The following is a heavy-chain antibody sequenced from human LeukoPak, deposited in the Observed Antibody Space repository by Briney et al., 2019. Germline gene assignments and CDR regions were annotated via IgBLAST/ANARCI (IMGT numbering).Heavy chain of an antibody. V-gene: IGHV1-69*04. J-gene: IGHJ4*02. CDR2: IIPILGIA. D-gene: IGHD3-10*01. CDR3: ARDLGYGGFGELTSEDY. Sequence: SVKLSCKASGGTFSSYAISWVRQAPGQGLEWMGRIIPILGIANYAQKFQGRVTITADKSTSTAYMELSSLRSEDTAVYYCARDLGYGGFGELTSEDYWGQGTLVTVSS. CDR1: GGTFSSYA.